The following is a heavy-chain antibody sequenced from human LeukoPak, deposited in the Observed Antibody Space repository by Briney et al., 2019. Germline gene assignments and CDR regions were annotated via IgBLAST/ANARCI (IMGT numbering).Heavy chain of an antibody. V-gene: IGHV4-39*07. Sequence: SETLSLTCTVSGGSISSSSYYWGWIRQPPGKGLEWIGSIYYSGSTYYNPSLKSRVTISVDASSNQFSLKLSSVTVADTAVYYCARVGSYYFDYWGQGILVTVSS. D-gene: IGHD6-6*01. CDR3: ARVGSYYFDY. J-gene: IGHJ4*02. CDR1: GGSISSSSYY. CDR2: IYYSGST.